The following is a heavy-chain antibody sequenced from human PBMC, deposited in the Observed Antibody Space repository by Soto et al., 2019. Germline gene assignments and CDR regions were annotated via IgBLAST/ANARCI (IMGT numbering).Heavy chain of an antibody. V-gene: IGHV4-59*01. CDR1: GSDITTYY. CDR2: IYDTGST. J-gene: IGHJ5*02. Sequence: QVQLQESGPGLVKPSETLSLTCTVSGSDITTYYWSWLRQSPGKGLESIGHIYDTGSTTYNPSLKSRVTISVDTSNKQFALRLTSVTAADTAVYYCARCPIGHNWFDPWGQGTLVTVSS. CDR3: ARCPIGHNWFDP.